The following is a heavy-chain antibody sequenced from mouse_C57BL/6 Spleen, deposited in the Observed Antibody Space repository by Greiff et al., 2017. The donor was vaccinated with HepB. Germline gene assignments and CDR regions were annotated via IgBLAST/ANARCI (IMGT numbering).Heavy chain of an antibody. Sequence: EVQRVESGEGLVKPGGSLKLSCAASGFTFSSYAMSWVRQTPEKRLEWVAYISSGGDYIYYADTVKGRFTISRDNARNTLYLQMSSLKSEDTAMYYCTREGYDYDVGRSFAYWGQGTLVTVSA. V-gene: IGHV5-9-1*02. J-gene: IGHJ3*01. CDR1: GFTFSSYA. CDR2: ISSGGDYI. CDR3: TREGYDYDVGRSFAY. D-gene: IGHD2-4*01.